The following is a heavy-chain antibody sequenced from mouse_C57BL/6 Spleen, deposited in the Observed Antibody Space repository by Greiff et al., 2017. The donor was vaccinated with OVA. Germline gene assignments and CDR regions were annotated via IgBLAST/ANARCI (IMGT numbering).Heavy chain of an antibody. Sequence: VQLKQSGPELVKPGASVKMSCKASGYTFTDYNMHWVKQSHGKSLEWIGYINPNNGGTSYNQKFKGKATLTVNKSSSTAYMELRSLTSEDSAVYYCAREEGYGYDEVWFAYWGQGTLVTVSA. V-gene: IGHV1-22*01. J-gene: IGHJ3*01. D-gene: IGHD2-2*01. CDR3: AREEGYGYDEVWFAY. CDR1: GYTFTDYN. CDR2: INPNNGGT.